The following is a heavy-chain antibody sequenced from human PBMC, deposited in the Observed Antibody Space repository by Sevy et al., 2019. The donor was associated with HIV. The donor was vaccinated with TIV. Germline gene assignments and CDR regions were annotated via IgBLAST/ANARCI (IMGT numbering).Heavy chain of an antibody. CDR2: ISPFNGDT. CDR3: ARAYCSGGSCYSLAY. J-gene: IGHJ4*02. CDR1: GYTFTSYR. Sequence: ASVKVSCQASGYTFTSYRIYWVRQAPGQGLEWMGWISPFNGDTNYAQKLQGRVTMITDKSTITAYMEMRSLRSDETAVYYCARAYCSGGSCYSLAYWGQGTLVTVSS. D-gene: IGHD2-15*01. V-gene: IGHV1-18*01.